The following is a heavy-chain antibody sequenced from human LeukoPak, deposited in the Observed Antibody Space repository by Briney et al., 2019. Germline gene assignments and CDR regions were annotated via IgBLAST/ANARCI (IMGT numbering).Heavy chain of an antibody. V-gene: IGHV4-4*07. Sequence: SETLSLTCTVSGGSMSSYYWSWIRQPAGKGLEWIGRIYTSGSTNYNPSLKSRVTISVDTSKNQFSLKLSSVTAADTAVYYCARETGGYSYGRSAWFDPWGQGTLVTVSS. D-gene: IGHD5-18*01. CDR3: ARETGGYSYGRSAWFDP. CDR1: GGSMSSYY. CDR2: IYTSGST. J-gene: IGHJ5*02.